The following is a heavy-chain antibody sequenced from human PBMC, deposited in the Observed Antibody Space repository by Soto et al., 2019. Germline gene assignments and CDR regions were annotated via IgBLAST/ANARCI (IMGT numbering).Heavy chain of an antibody. CDR1: GYIFVNYG. Sequence: QVQLVPSGDEVRKPWSSVKVSCKATGYIFVNYGIDWVRQTPRQGLEWIGWISPYSGNTHYASQVKVRLTMTTDTSTSTAYMELGSMTSDDTAVYYCAMVANYVTTTPQDVLGQGTMVTVSS. CDR3: AMVANYVTTTPQDV. V-gene: IGHV1-18*01. CDR2: ISPYSGNT. D-gene: IGHD3-16*01. J-gene: IGHJ6*02.